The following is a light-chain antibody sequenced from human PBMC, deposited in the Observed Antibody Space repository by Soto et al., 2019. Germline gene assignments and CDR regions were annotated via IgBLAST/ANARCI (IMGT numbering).Light chain of an antibody. V-gene: IGLV1-40*01. J-gene: IGLJ3*02. CDR1: GSNIGAGYD. CDR3: QSFDSSLNGCV. CDR2: DNN. Sequence: QSVLTQPPSVSGAPGQRVTISCTGSGSNIGAGYDVHWYQQIPGTAPKLLIFDNNNRPSGVPDRFSGSKSATSASLAITGRQAEDEADYYCQSFDSSLNGCVFGGGTKLTVL.